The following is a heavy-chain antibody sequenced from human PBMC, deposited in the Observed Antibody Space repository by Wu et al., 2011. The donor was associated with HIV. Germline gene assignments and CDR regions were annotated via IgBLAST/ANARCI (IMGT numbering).Heavy chain of an antibody. V-gene: IGHV1-2*02. J-gene: IGHJ3*02. CDR3: ARAVTGTRGAFDI. CDR1: GYTITGYY. CDR2: INPNSGGT. D-gene: IGHD1-7*01. Sequence: QVQLVQSGPEVKKPGASVKVSCKASGYTITGYYIHWVRQAPGQGLEWMGWINPNSGGTNYAQKFQGRVTMTRDTSISTAYMELSSLRSDDTAVYYCARAVTGTRGAFDIWGQGTMVIVSS.